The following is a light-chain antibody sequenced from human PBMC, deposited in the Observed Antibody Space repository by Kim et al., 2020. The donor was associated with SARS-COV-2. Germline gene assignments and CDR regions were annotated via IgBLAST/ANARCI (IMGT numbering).Light chain of an antibody. V-gene: IGKV3-11*01. CDR2: GAS. J-gene: IGKJ2*01. CDR1: QTVSTF. CDR3: QQRAHWRLYP. Sequence: EIVLTQSPAILSLSPGERATLSCRASQTVSTFLAWYQQKPGQAPRLLIYGASNRATGIPARFSGSGSGTDFTLTISSLEPEDFAVYYCQQRAHWRLYPFGQGTKLEI.